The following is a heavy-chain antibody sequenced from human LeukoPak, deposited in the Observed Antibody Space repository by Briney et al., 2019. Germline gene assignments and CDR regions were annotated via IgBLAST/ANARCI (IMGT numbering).Heavy chain of an antibody. D-gene: IGHD4-23*01. CDR1: GGSISSGGYS. CDR2: IYYSGST. V-gene: IGHV4-31*03. J-gene: IGHJ5*02. CDR3: ARGGGGNSGGWFDP. Sequence: PSETLSLTCTVSGGSISSGGYSWSWIRQHPGKGLEWIGNIYYSGSTYYNPSLKSRVTISVDTSKHQFSLKLSSVTAADTAVYYCARGGGGNSGGWFDPWGQGTLVTVSS.